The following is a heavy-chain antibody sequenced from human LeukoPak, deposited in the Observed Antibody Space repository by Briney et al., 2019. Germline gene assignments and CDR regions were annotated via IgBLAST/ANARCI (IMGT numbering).Heavy chain of an antibody. CDR3: ARDHEMGGMDV. J-gene: IGHJ6*02. Sequence: GASVKVSCKAFGGTFSSYTISWVRQAPGQGLEWMGRIIPILGIANYAQKFQGRVTITADKSTSTAYMELSSLRSEDTAVYYCARDHEMGGMDVWGQGTTVTVSS. CDR1: GGTFSSYT. V-gene: IGHV1-69*04. D-gene: IGHD5-24*01. CDR2: IIPILGIA.